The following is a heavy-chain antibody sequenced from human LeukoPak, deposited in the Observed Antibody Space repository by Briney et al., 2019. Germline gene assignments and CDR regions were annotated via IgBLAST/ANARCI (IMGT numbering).Heavy chain of an antibody. CDR3: ARDLAGYSYGYDFDY. Sequence: SETLSLTCTVSGGSISSSSYYWGWIRQPPGKGLEWIGSIYYSGSTYYNPSLKSRVTISVDTSKNQFSLKLSSVTAADTAVYYCARDLAGYSYGYDFDYWGQGTLVTVSP. CDR2: IYYSGST. J-gene: IGHJ4*02. V-gene: IGHV4-39*07. CDR1: GGSISSSSYY. D-gene: IGHD5-18*01.